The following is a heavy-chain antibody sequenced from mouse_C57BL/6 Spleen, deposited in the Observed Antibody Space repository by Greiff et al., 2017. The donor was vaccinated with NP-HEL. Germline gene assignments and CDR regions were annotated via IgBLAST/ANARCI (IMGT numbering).Heavy chain of an antibody. CDR3: ARSYDYPYFDD. V-gene: IGHV1-69*01. Sequence: QVQLQQPGAELVMPGASVKLSCKASGYTFTSYWMHWVKQRPGQGLEWIGEIDPSASYTNYNQKFKGKSTLAVDKSSSTAYMQLSSLTSEDSAVYYCARSYDYPYFDDWGQGTTLTVSS. CDR2: IDPSASYT. CDR1: GYTFTSYW. J-gene: IGHJ2*01. D-gene: IGHD2-4*01.